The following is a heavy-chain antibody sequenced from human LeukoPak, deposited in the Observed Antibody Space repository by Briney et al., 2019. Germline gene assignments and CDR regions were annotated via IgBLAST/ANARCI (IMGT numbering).Heavy chain of an antibody. CDR3: AGSIAAHPYGMDV. J-gene: IGHJ6*02. CDR1: GYTLTEMA. D-gene: IGHD6-6*01. CDR2: INPNSGGT. Sequence: ASVKVSCKVSGYTLTEMAMHWVRQAPGQGLEWMGWINPNSGGTNYAQKFQGRVTMTRDTSISTAYMELSRLRSDDTAVCYCAGSIAAHPYGMDVWGQGTTVTVSS. V-gene: IGHV1-2*02.